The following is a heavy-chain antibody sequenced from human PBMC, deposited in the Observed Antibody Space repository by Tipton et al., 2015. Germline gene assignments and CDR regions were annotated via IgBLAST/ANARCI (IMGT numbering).Heavy chain of an antibody. D-gene: IGHD2-21*01. J-gene: IGHJ4*02. CDR2: ISARALGT. Sequence: SLRLSCAASGFSVRNKYMSWVRQAPGKGLEWVSAISARALGTYYADSVKGRFTISRDNSKSTLSLQMSSLRADDTAVYYCAKEAIVSSLYQEKGYFDSWGQGTPVAVSS. V-gene: IGHV3-23*01. CDR1: GFSVRNKY. CDR3: AKEAIVSSLYQEKGYFDS.